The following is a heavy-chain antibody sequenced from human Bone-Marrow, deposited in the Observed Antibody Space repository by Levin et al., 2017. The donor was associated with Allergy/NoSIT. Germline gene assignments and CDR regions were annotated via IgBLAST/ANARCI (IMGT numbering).Heavy chain of an antibody. CDR3: ARDPGGVRELSLCH. CDR1: GFTFSSYS. D-gene: IGHD3-16*02. CDR2: ISSGSSDK. J-gene: IGHJ1*01. Sequence: GGSLRLSCTASGFTFSSYSMNWVRQAPGKGPEWVSHISSGSSDKQYADSVKGRFVVSRDNAKNSLYLQMNSLRAEDTAVYYCARDPGGVRELSLCHWGQGTLVTVSS. V-gene: IGHV3-21*05.